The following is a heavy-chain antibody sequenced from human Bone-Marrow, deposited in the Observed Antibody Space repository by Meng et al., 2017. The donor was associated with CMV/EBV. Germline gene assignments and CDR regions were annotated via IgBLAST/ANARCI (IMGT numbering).Heavy chain of an antibody. Sequence: ASVKVSCKASGYTFTSYGISWVRQAPGQGLEWMGWISAYNGNTNYAQKLQGRVTMTTDTSTSTAYMELRSLRSDDTAVYYCARDGGAYYDSSGYSYYYYGMDVWGQGTTVTVYS. CDR2: ISAYNGNT. CDR3: ARDGGAYYDSSGYSYYYYGMDV. D-gene: IGHD3-22*01. CDR1: GYTFTSYG. V-gene: IGHV1-18*01. J-gene: IGHJ6*01.